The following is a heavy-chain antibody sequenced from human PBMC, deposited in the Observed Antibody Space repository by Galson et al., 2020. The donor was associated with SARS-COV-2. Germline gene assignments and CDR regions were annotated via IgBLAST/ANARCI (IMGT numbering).Heavy chain of an antibody. Sequence: SETLSLTCTVSGASISDDNWTWIRQPPGKALEWIGYIYYTGSTKYSPSLKSRVAISVDTSKNVVSLKLTSVTAADTAVYYCAGGNYYGSESYYNGDFQHWGQGTLVRVSS. CDR2: IYYTGST. CDR3: AGGNYYGSESYYNGDFQH. V-gene: IGHV4-59*13. CDR1: GASISDDN. D-gene: IGHD3-10*01. J-gene: IGHJ1*01.